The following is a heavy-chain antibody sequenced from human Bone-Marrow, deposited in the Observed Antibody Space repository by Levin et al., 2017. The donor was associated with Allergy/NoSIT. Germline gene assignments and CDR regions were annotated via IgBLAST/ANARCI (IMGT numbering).Heavy chain of an antibody. CDR3: ARDRVTTNWYFDL. D-gene: IGHD4-17*01. CDR1: GFNFSSYW. CDR2: INRDGSST. Sequence: GESLKISCSASGFNFSSYWMHWVRQAPGKALVWVSRINRDGSSTSYADSVKGRFTISRDNAKNTLYLHMNSLRAEDTSVYYCARDRVTTNWYFDLWSRGTLVTVSS. J-gene: IGHJ2*01. V-gene: IGHV3-74*01.